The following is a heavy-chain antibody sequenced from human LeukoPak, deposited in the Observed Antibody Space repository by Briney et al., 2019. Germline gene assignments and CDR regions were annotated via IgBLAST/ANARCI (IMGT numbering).Heavy chain of an antibody. J-gene: IGHJ4*02. Sequence: SVKASCKASGGTFSSYAISWVRQAPGQGLEWMGRIIPIFGTANYAQKLQGRVTITTDESTSTAYMELSSLRSEDTAVYYCARDSPSRDGYNYVDYWGQGTLVTVSS. D-gene: IGHD5-24*01. CDR1: GGTFSSYA. V-gene: IGHV1-69*05. CDR3: ARDSPSRDGYNYVDY. CDR2: IIPIFGTA.